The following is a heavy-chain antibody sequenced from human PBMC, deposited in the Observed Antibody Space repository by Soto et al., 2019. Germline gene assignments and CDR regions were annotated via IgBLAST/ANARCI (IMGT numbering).Heavy chain of an antibody. CDR1: GYTFTSYY. CDR2: INPSGGST. CDR3: ARTREMATTILGYYFDY. D-gene: IGHD5-12*01. Sequence: ASVKVSCKASGYTFTSYYMHWVRQAPGQGLEWMGIINPSGGSTSYAQKFQGRVTMTRDTSTSTVYMELSSLGSEDTAVYYCARTREMATTILGYYFDYWGQGTLVTVSS. V-gene: IGHV1-46*01. J-gene: IGHJ4*02.